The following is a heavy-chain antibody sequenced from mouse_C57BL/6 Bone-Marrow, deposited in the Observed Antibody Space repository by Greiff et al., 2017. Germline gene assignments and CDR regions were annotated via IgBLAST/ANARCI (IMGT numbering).Heavy chain of an antibody. Sequence: EVQGVESGGGLVKPGGSLKLSCAASGFTFSDYGMHWVRQAPEKGLEWVAYISSGSSTIYYADTVKGRFTISRANATNTLFLQMTSQRSEDTAMYYCARRGAQATGYAMDYWGQGTSVTVSS. CDR2: ISSGSSTI. J-gene: IGHJ4*01. D-gene: IGHD3-2*02. CDR1: GFTFSDYG. V-gene: IGHV5-17*01. CDR3: ARRGAQATGYAMDY.